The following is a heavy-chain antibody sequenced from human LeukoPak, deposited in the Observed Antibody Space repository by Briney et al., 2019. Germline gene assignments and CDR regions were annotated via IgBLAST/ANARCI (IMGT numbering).Heavy chain of an antibody. CDR3: VKDRYQSSGYRALDH. D-gene: IGHD3-22*01. CDR1: GFTFSNYA. V-gene: IGHV3-23*01. CDR2: ISHNGGSP. J-gene: IGHJ4*02. Sequence: GGSMRLSCAASGFTFSNYAMSWVRQAPGKGLEWVSDISHNGGSPYYADSVKGRFTISRGNSKNTLYLHVNNLRAEDTAVYYCVKDRYQSSGYRALDHWGQGTLVTVSS.